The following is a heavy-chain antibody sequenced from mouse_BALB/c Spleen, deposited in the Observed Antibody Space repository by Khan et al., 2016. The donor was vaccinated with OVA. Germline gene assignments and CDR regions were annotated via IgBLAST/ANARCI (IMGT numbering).Heavy chain of an antibody. Sequence: VQLQQSGAELAKPGASVKMSCKASGYTFINYWILWVKQRPGQGLEWIGYINPSTGYTEYNQNLKDKATLTADKSSSTAYMKLSSLTSEDSAVYYCARRGLRWDFDYWGQGTTLTVSS. CDR3: ARRGLRWDFDY. V-gene: IGHV1-7*01. D-gene: IGHD1-1*01. CDR2: INPSTGYT. J-gene: IGHJ2*01. CDR1: GYTFINYW.